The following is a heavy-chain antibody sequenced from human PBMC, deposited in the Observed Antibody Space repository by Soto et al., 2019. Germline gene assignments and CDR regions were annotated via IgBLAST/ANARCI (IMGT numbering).Heavy chain of an antibody. CDR1: GYTFTSYG. J-gene: IGHJ6*02. CDR3: ARGGWGYCSGGSCYRSQFDYYYYGMDV. V-gene: IGHV1-18*04. CDR2: ISAYNGNT. D-gene: IGHD2-15*01. Sequence: ASVKVSCKASGYTFTSYGISWVRQAPGQGLEWMGWISAYNGNTNYAQKLQGRVTMTTDTSTSTAYMELRSLRSDDTAVYYCARGGWGYCSGGSCYRSQFDYYYYGMDVWGQGTTVTVSS.